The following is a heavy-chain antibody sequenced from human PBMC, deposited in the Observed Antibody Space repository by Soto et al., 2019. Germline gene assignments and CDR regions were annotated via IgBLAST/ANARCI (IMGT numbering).Heavy chain of an antibody. V-gene: IGHV1-18*01. CDR1: GYTFTSYG. CDR3: ARDLALFIAAAGPQGDY. J-gene: IGHJ4*02. CDR2: ISAYNGNT. Sequence: QVQLVQSGAEVKKPGASVKVSCKASGYTFTSYGIIWVRQAPGQGLEWMGWISAYNGNTNYAQKLQGRVTMTTDTSTSTAYMELRSLRSDDTAVYYCARDLALFIAAAGPQGDYWGQGTLVTVSS. D-gene: IGHD6-13*01.